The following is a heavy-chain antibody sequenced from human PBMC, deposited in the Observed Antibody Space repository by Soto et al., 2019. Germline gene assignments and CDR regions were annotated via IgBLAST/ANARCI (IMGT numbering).Heavy chain of an antibody. D-gene: IGHD3-22*01. CDR1: GGSISSSNW. CDR3: ARERGVNYYDSSGYYLDC. CDR2: IYHSGST. V-gene: IGHV4-4*02. Sequence: QVQLQESGPGLVKPSGTLSLTCAVSGGSISSSNWWRWVRQPPGKGLEWIGEIYHSGSTNYNPSLMSRVTISVDKSKNQFSLKLSSVTAADTAVYYCARERGVNYYDSSGYYLDCWGQGTLVTVSS. J-gene: IGHJ4*02.